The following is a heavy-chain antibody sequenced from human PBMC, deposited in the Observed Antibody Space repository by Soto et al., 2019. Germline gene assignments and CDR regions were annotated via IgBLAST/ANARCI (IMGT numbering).Heavy chain of an antibody. D-gene: IGHD6-19*01. J-gene: IGHJ4*02. V-gene: IGHV3-23*01. CDR3: AKLVIAVAGPFDY. Sequence: GESLKISCKGSGYPFTSHWIAWVRQAPGKGLEWVSAISGSGGSTYYADSVKGRFTISRDNSKNTLYLQMNSLRAEDTAVYYCAKLVIAVAGPFDYWGQGTLVTVSS. CDR2: ISGSGGST. CDR1: GYPFTSHW.